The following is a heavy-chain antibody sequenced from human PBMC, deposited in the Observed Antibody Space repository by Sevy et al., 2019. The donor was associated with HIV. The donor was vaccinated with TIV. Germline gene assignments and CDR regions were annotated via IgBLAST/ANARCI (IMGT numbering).Heavy chain of an antibody. CDR1: GFIFSTYG. D-gene: IGHD6-13*01. V-gene: IGHV3-30*02. Sequence: GGSLRLSCAASGFIFSTYGMHWVRQAPGKGLEWVALIWYDGSSQYYADSVQGRFTISRDNSKNTLDLQMNSLRAEDTAVYYCVCGASIAAAGNFAYWGQGTLVTVSS. J-gene: IGHJ4*02. CDR3: VCGASIAAAGNFAY. CDR2: IWYDGSSQ.